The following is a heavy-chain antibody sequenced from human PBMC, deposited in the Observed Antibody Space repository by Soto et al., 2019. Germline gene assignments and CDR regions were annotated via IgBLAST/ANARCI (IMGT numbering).Heavy chain of an antibody. CDR2: ISWNSGSI. CDR3: AKDISGITTAPQFDP. J-gene: IGHJ5*02. Sequence: DVQLVESGGGLVQPGRSLRLSCAASGFTFDDYAMHWVRQAPGKGLEWVSGISWNSGSIGYADSVKGRFTISRDNAKNSLYLQMNSLRAEDTALYYCAKDISGITTAPQFDPWGQGTLVTVSS. V-gene: IGHV3-9*01. CDR1: GFTFDDYA. D-gene: IGHD3-22*01.